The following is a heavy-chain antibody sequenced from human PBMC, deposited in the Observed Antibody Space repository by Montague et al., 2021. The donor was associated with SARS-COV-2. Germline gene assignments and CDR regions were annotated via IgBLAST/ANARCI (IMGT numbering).Heavy chain of an antibody. CDR2: LYSGGPT. Sequence: SLRLSCAASGFTVRSNSMSWVRQAPGKGLEWVAVLYSGGPTNYADSVKGRCTISTDNSKNTVNFQMNSLRTADTAVYYCARVWDLLGFGYYHYYMDVWGQGTTVTVSS. CDR3: ARVWDLLGFGYYHYYMDV. CDR1: GFTVRSNS. D-gene: IGHD3/OR15-3a*01. V-gene: IGHV3-53*01. J-gene: IGHJ6*02.